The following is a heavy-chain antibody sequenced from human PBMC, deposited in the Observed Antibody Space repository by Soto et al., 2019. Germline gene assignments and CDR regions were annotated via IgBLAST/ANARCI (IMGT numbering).Heavy chain of an antibody. CDR2: IYYSENT. V-gene: IGHV4-59*04. J-gene: IGHJ4*02. CDR1: GFTFSSYA. D-gene: IGHD4-17*01. CDR3: ATHPPYGPLDH. Sequence: PGXSLRLSCAASGFTFSSYALHWFRQAPGKGLEWIGNIYYSENTYYNPSLKSRVTISVDTSKNQFSLRLTSVTAADTAVYYCATHPPYGPLDHWGQGTLVTVSS.